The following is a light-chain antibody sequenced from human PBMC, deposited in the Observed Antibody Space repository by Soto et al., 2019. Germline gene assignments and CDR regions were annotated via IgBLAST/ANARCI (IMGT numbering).Light chain of an antibody. V-gene: IGKV3-11*01. J-gene: IGKJ2*01. CDR3: QQRSNWPPYT. CDR2: DAS. Sequence: EIVLTQSPATLSLSPGERATLSCRASQSVSSYLAWYQQKPGQAPRLLIYDASNRATGIPDRFSGSGSGTDFTLTISSLEPEDFAFYYCQQRSNWPPYTFGQGTKLEIK. CDR1: QSVSSY.